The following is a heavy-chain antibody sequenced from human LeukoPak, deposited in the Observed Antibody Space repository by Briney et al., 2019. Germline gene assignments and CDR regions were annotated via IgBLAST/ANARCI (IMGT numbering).Heavy chain of an antibody. D-gene: IGHD2-15*01. CDR1: GFTFSSYA. V-gene: IGHV3-23*01. Sequence: PGRSLRLSCAASGFTFSSYAMHWVRQAPGKGLEWVSVISGASGGNSYYADSVKGRFTISRDNSKNTLYLQMNSLRAEDTAVYYCAKLGSVVVVASTHDHWGQGTLVTVSS. CDR2: ISGASGGNS. J-gene: IGHJ4*02. CDR3: AKLGSVVVVASTHDH.